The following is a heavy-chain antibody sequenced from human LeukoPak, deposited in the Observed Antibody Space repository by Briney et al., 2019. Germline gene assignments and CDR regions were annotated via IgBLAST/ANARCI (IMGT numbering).Heavy chain of an antibody. V-gene: IGHV4-59*08. CDR1: GGPNNNYH. Sequence: SETLSLTCTVSGGPNNNYHWSWIRQPPGKGLEWIGYIHYSGGTNYNPSLKSRATISVDTSKSQFSLKLSSVTAADTAIYYCARGDSSSWYFFDYWGQGTLVTVSS. CDR3: ARGDSSSWYFFDY. J-gene: IGHJ4*02. D-gene: IGHD6-13*01. CDR2: IHYSGGT.